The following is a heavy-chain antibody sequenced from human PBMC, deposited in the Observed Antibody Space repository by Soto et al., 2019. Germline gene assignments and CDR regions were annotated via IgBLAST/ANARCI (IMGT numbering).Heavy chain of an antibody. CDR2: ISGSGGST. V-gene: IGHV3-23*01. J-gene: IGHJ3*02. D-gene: IGHD3-22*01. CDR3: AKDFSFVTMIVPPDI. CDR1: GFTFTSYA. Sequence: GGSLRLSCAASGFTFTSYAMSWVRQTPGKGLEWVSAISGSGGSTYYADSVTGRFTISRDNSKNTLYLQMNCLRAEDTAVYYCAKDFSFVTMIVPPDIWGQGTMVTVSS.